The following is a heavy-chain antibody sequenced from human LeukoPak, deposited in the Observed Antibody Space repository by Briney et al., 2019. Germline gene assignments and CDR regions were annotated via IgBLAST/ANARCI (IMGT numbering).Heavy chain of an antibody. D-gene: IGHD2-21*01. J-gene: IGHJ6*02. CDR1: GGSISSYY. Sequence: SETLSLTCTVSGGSISSYYWSWIRQPPGKGLEWIGYIYYSGTTNYNPSLKSRVTISVDTSKNQCSLKLSSVTAADTAVYYCARGGDPHYGMDVWGQGTTVTVSS. V-gene: IGHV4-59*01. CDR2: IYYSGTT. CDR3: ARGGDPHYGMDV.